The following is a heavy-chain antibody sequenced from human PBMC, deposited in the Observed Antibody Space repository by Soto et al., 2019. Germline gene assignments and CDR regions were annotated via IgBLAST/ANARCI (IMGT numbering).Heavy chain of an antibody. J-gene: IGHJ4*02. V-gene: IGHV3-30*18. CDR2: TAYDGSSG. Sequence: QVQLVESGGGVVQPGRSLRLSCAASGFTFSSSGMHWVRQAPGKGLEWVAVTAYDGSSGYYADSVRGRYTISRDKSKNALYLQMTSLRAEDTAVYYCAKSLPAVAGYFDYWGQGTLVTVSS. CDR1: GFTFSSSG. D-gene: IGHD6-19*01. CDR3: AKSLPAVAGYFDY.